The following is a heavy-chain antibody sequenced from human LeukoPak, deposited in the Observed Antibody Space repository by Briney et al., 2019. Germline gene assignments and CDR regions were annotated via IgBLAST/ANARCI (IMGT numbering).Heavy chain of an antibody. J-gene: IGHJ4*02. V-gene: IGHV1-69*13. CDR2: IIPIFGTA. D-gene: IGHD3-9*01. CDR1: GGTFSSYA. CDR3: ARGAGYYDILTGYYKGYLDY. Sequence: SVKVSCKASGGTFSSYAISWVRQGPGQGLEWMGGIIPIFGTANYAQKFQGRVTITADESTSTAYMELSSLRSEDTAVYYCARGAGYYDILTGYYKGYLDYWGQGTLVTVSS.